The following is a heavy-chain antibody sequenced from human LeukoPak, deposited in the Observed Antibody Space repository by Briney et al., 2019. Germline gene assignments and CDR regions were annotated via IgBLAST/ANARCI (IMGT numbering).Heavy chain of an antibody. J-gene: IGHJ6*04. CDR3: ARDLSASRAVDV. D-gene: IGHD3-16*02. CDR1: GGSISSGGYY. V-gene: IGHV4-31*03. Sequence: SQTLSLTCTVSGGSISSGGYYWSWIRQHPGKGLEWIGYIYYSGSTYYNPSLKSRVTISVDTSKNQSSLKLSSVTAADTAVYYCARDLSASRAVDVWGKGTTVTVSS. CDR2: IYYSGST.